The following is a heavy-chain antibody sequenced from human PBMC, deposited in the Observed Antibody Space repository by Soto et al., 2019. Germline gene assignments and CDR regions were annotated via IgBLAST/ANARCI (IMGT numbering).Heavy chain of an antibody. D-gene: IGHD3-3*01. CDR1: GGTFSSYA. J-gene: IGHJ6*02. CDR3: ARAGGVEGHYYYYYGMDV. Sequence: QVQLVQSGAEVKKPGSSVKVSCKASGGTFSSYAISWVRQAPGQGLEWMGGIIPIFGTANYAQKFQGRVTITAAESTSTAYMELSSLRSEDTAVYYCARAGGVEGHYYYYYGMDVWGQWTTVTVSS. CDR2: IIPIFGTA. V-gene: IGHV1-69*12.